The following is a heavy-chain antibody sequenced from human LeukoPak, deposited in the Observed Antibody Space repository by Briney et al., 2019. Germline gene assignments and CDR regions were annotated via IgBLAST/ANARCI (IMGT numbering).Heavy chain of an antibody. V-gene: IGHV1-18*01. CDR3: ARDMGLRFLEWPFDP. CDR2: ISTYNGDA. CDR1: GYTFTRYG. J-gene: IGHJ5*02. D-gene: IGHD3-3*01. Sequence: ASVKVSCKASGYTFTRYGINWVRQAPGQGLEWMGWISTYNGDAEYAQKMQGRVTMTRDTSTTTAYMELRSLRFDDTAVYYCARDMGLRFLEWPFDPWGQGTLVSVSS.